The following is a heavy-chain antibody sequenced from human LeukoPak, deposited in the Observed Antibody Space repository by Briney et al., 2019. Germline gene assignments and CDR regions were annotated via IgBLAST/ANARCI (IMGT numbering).Heavy chain of an antibody. J-gene: IGHJ6*03. CDR3: ARGRDGYNYVYYYYYYMDV. V-gene: IGHV4-34*01. CDR1: GGSFSGYY. Sequence: SETLSLTCAVYGGSFSGYYWSWIRQPPGKGLEWIGEINHSGSTNYNPSLKSRVTISVDTSKNQFSLKLSSVTAVDTAVYYCARGRDGYNYVYYYYYYMDVWGKGTTVTVSS. CDR2: INHSGST. D-gene: IGHD5-24*01.